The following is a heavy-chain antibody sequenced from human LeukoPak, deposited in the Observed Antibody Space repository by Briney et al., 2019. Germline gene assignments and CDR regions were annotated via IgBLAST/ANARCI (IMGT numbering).Heavy chain of an antibody. J-gene: IGHJ5*02. V-gene: IGHV1-8*01. CDR3: ARKGLLGSGKPWFDP. D-gene: IGHD2-15*01. CDR2: MNPNSGNT. Sequence: ASVKVSCKASGYTFTSYDINWARQASGQGLEWMGWMNPNSGNTASAQKFQGRVTMTTNTSISTAYMELTGLRSEDTAMYFCARKGLLGSGKPWFDPWGQGTLVTVSS. CDR1: GYTFTSYD.